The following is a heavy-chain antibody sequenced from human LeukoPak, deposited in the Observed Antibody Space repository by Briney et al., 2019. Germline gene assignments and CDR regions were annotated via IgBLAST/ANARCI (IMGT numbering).Heavy chain of an antibody. Sequence: AGGSLRLSCAASGFSFSRYSMNWVRQAPGKGLEWLSYISSSSSTIYYADSVKGRFTISRDNAKNSLYLQMNSLRAEDTAVYYCARISDTVTTPFDYWGQGTLVTVSS. CDR3: ARISDTVTTPFDY. CDR2: ISSSSSTI. J-gene: IGHJ4*02. D-gene: IGHD4-17*01. V-gene: IGHV3-48*01. CDR1: GFSFSRYS.